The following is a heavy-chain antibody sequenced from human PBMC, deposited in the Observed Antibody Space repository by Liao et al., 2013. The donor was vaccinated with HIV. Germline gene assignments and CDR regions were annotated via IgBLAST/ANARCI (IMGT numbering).Heavy chain of an antibody. V-gene: IGHV4-4*07. D-gene: IGHD6-13*01. CDR1: GGSVTTYY. Sequence: QVQLQESGPGLVKPSENLSLTCTVFGGSVTTYYWSWIRQPAGKGLEWIGRIYTSGSTIYNPSLDSRVTMSVDTSKNQFSLKLTSVTAADTAVYYCARAAGSRYIDLWGRAPWSPPPQ. CDR3: ARAAGSRYIDL. CDR2: IYTSGST. J-gene: IGHJ2*01.